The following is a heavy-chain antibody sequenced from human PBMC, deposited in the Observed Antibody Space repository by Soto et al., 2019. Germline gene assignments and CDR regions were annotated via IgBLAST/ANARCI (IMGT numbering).Heavy chain of an antibody. V-gene: IGHV4-31*03. CDR2: IYYSGST. J-gene: IGHJ4*02. CDR3: ARTTIFGVVIYYFDY. CDR1: GGSISSGGYY. Sequence: ASETLSLTCTVSGGSISSGGYYWSWIRQHPGKGLEWIGYIYYSGSTYYNPSLKSRVTISVDTSKNQFSLKLSSVTAADTAVYYCARTTIFGVVIYYFDYWGQGTLVTVSS. D-gene: IGHD3-3*01.